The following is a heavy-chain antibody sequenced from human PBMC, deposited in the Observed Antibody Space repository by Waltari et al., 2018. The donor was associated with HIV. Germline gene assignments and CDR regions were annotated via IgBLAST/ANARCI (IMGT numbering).Heavy chain of an antibody. Sequence: LSCTASGFTFGDYAMSWFRQAPGKGLEWVGFIRSKAYGGTTEYAASVKGRFTISRDDSKSIAYLQMNSLKTEDTAVYYCTRAPRYQQLVGEDAFDIWGQGTMVTVSS. V-gene: IGHV3-49*03. D-gene: IGHD6-13*01. CDR1: GFTFGDYA. CDR3: TRAPRYQQLVGEDAFDI. J-gene: IGHJ3*02. CDR2: IRSKAYGGTT.